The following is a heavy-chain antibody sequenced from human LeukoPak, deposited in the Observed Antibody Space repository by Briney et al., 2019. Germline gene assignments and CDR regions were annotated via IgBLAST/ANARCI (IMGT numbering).Heavy chain of an antibody. V-gene: IGHV4-59*12. CDR3: AREARWFDP. J-gene: IGHJ5*02. Sequence: SETLSLTCTVSGGSISSYYWSWIRQPPGKGLEWIGYIYYSGSTNYNPSLKSRVTISVDTSKNQFSLKLSSVTVADTAVYYCAREARWFDPWGQGTLVTVSS. CDR1: GGSISSYY. CDR2: IYYSGST.